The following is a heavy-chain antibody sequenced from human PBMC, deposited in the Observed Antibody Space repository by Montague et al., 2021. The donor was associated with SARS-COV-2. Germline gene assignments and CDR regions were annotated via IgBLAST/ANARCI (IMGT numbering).Heavy chain of an antibody. CDR3: ARDVVAAPGTFDY. CDR1: GHSISYFY. Sequence: SETLSLTCTVSGHSISYFYWSWIRQPAGKGLEWIGRVSASGSNNYNPSLNSRVTMSVDTSKKQFSLRLSPVTAADTAVYYCARDVVAAPGTFDYWGQGTLVTVSS. J-gene: IGHJ4*02. D-gene: IGHD6-13*01. V-gene: IGHV4-4*07. CDR2: VSASGSN.